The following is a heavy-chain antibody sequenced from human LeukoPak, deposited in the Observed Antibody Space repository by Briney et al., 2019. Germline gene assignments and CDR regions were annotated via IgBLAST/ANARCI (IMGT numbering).Heavy chain of an antibody. D-gene: IGHD4-23*01. CDR3: ARDPYYGSNSRYYYYYDMDV. J-gene: IGHJ6*02. V-gene: IGHV3-21*01. Sequence: GGSLRLSCAASGFTFSSYSMNWVRQAPGRGLEWVSSISSSGSYIYYAGSVKGRFTISRDNAKNSLYLQMNSLRAEDTAVYYCARDPYYGSNSRYYYYYDMDVWGQGTTVTVSS. CDR2: ISSSGSYI. CDR1: GFTFSSYS.